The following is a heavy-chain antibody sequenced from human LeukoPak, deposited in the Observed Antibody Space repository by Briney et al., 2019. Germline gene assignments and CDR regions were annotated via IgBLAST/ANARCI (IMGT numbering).Heavy chain of an antibody. CDR1: GFTFSSYE. CDR2: ISSSGSTI. Sequence: PGGSLRLSCAASGFTFSSYEMIWVRPAPGKGLEWVSYISSSGSTIYYADSVKGRFTISRDNAKNSLYLQMNSLRAEDTAVYYCARVTYYYGSESYCGDFGTVDYWGQGTLVTVSS. D-gene: IGHD3-10*01. CDR3: ARVTYYYGSESYCGDFGTVDY. J-gene: IGHJ4*02. V-gene: IGHV3-48*03.